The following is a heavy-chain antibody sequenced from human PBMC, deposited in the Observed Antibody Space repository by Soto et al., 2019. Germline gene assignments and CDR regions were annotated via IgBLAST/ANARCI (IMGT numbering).Heavy chain of an antibody. D-gene: IGHD3-10*01. Sequence: QVQLVESGGGLVKPGGSLRLSCAASGFSFSDSYMSWVRQAPGKGLEWVSYISGTSGYTGYADSVKGRFTISRDNAKNSLYLQMNSLRVEATAVYYCARDRGGYGPPDVWGEVTTVTVS. CDR3: ARDRGGYGPPDV. CDR1: GFSFSDSY. V-gene: IGHV3-11*06. CDR2: ISGTSGYT. J-gene: IGHJ6*02.